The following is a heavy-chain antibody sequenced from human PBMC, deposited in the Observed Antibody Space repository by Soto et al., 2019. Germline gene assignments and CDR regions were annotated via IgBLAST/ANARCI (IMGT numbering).Heavy chain of an antibody. Sequence: EVQMLESGGGLVQPGGSPRLSCAASGFTFSMYAMSWVRQAPGKGLEWVSAISGSGDRTDYADSVKGRFTISRDNSKSTLYLQMNSLRAEDTAVYYCAKEGAWRLNYYYYYMDVWGKGNTVTVSS. CDR3: AKEGAWRLNYYYYYMDV. J-gene: IGHJ6*03. D-gene: IGHD3-3*01. CDR2: ISGSGDRT. CDR1: GFTFSMYA. V-gene: IGHV3-23*01.